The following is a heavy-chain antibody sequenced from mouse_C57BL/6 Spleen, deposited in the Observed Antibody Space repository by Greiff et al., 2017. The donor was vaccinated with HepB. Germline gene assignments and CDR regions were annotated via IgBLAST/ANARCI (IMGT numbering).Heavy chain of an antibody. CDR3: AEFITTAEGYFDV. V-gene: IGHV1-82*01. D-gene: IGHD1-1*01. CDR1: GYAFSSSW. Sequence: VKLMESGPELVKPGASVKISCKASGYAFSSSWMNWVKQRPGKGLEWIGRIYPGDGDTNYYGKFKGKATLTADKSSSTAYMQLSSLTSEDSAVYFCAEFITTAEGYFDVWGTGTTVTVSS. J-gene: IGHJ1*03. CDR2: IYPGDGDT.